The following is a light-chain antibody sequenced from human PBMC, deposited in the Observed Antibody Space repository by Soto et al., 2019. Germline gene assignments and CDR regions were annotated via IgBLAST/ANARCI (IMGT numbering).Light chain of an antibody. J-gene: IGKJ4*01. CDR3: QQYNHWPLS. CDR2: GAS. V-gene: IGKV3D-15*01. Sequence: EIVLTQSPGTLSLSPGXRATLSCRASQSVANNFLAWHQQKPGQTPRLLIYGASNRATGIPDRFSGSESGTEFTLTITTLQSEDFAVYYCQQYNHWPLSFGVGTKVDIK. CDR1: QSVANN.